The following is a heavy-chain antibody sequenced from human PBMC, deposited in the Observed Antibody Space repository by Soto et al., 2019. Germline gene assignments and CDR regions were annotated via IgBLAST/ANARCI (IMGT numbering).Heavy chain of an antibody. CDR2: IYYSGST. Sequence: PSETLSLTCTVSGGSISSYYWSWIRQPPGKGLEWIGYIYYSGSTNYNPSLKSRVTISVDTSKNQFSLKLSSVTAADTAVYYCAGGVGQWLAQFGQWGQGNLVTVSS. J-gene: IGHJ4*01. D-gene: IGHD6-19*01. CDR1: GGSISSYY. CDR3: AGGVGQWLAQFGQ. V-gene: IGHV4-59*01.